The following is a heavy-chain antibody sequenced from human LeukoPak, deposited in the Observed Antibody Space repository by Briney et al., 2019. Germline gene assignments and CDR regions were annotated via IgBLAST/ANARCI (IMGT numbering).Heavy chain of an antibody. Sequence: GGSLRLSCAASGFTLSTYGMHWVRQAPGKGLEWVAVISSDGSNKFYADSVKGRFTISRDGSKNTVYLQMNSLRSEDTAVYYCAGAQKWSTFDYWGQGTVVTVSS. CDR3: AGAQKWSTFDY. J-gene: IGHJ4*02. CDR2: ISSDGSNK. CDR1: GFTLSTYG. D-gene: IGHD2-8*01. V-gene: IGHV3-30*03.